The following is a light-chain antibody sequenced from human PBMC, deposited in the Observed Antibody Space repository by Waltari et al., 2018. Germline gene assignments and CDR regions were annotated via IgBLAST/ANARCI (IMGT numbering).Light chain of an antibody. Sequence: QSALTQPASMSGSPGQSITISCTGTSSDVGFYILVSWYQQHPGKAPELVVYEVISRPSGVSNRFSGSKSGNTASLTISGLQAEDEADYYCCSYAGRNIWVFGGGTKLTVL. CDR2: EVI. CDR3: CSYAGRNIWV. CDR1: SSDVGFYIL. J-gene: IGLJ3*02. V-gene: IGLV2-23*02.